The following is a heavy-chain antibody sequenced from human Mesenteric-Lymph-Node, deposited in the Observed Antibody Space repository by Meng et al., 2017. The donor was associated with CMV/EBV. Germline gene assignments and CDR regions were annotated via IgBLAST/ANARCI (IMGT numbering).Heavy chain of an antibody. J-gene: IGHJ4*02. Sequence: SCRSAVYSFPHSSLHWVRRAPGQGLGGVSWINPDSGATIYAQRFQGWVTMTRDTSISTAYMELSRLRSDDTAVFFCAGRGIAGLFWGQGTLVTVSS. CDR3: AGRGIAGLF. V-gene: IGHV1-2*04. CDR2: INPDSGAT. CDR1: VYSFPHSS. D-gene: IGHD6-13*01.